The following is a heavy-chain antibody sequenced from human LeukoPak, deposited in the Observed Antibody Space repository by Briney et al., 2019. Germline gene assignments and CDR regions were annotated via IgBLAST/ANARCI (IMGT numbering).Heavy chain of an antibody. D-gene: IGHD6-6*01. CDR1: GGSFSGYY. CDR2: INHSGST. V-gene: IGHV4-34*01. Sequence: PSETLSLTCAVYGGSFSGYYWSWIRQPPGKGLEWIGEINHSGSTNYNPSLKSRVTISVDTSKNQFSLKLSSVTAADTAVYYCARGPPSSLGYSSSSGDYWGQGTLVTVSS. CDR3: ARGPPSSLGYSSSSGDY. J-gene: IGHJ4*02.